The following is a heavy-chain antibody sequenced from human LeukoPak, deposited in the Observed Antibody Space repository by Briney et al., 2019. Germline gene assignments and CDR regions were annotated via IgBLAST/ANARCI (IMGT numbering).Heavy chain of an antibody. CDR3: AKDISKGPPRMTLDY. D-gene: IGHD2-21*02. CDR1: GFTFSSYS. Sequence: GGSLRLSCAASGFTFSSYSMNWVRQAPGKGLEWVSSISSSSSYIYYADSVKGRFTISRDNAKNSLYLQMNSLRAEDTAVYYCAKDISKGPPRMTLDYWGQGTLVTVSS. CDR2: ISSSSSYI. V-gene: IGHV3-21*01. J-gene: IGHJ4*02.